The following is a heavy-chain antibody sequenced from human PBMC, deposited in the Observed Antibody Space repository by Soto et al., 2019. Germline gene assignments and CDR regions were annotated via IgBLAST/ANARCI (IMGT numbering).Heavy chain of an antibody. Sequence: PGESLKISCAASGFTFSDYAMHWVRQAPGKGLEWVAVVSYDGNIKFYADSVKGRFTISRDNSKNTVYLQMNSLRAEDTAVYYCARPLYSGSYSDYYFDYWGQGTLVTVSS. D-gene: IGHD1-26*01. CDR1: GFTFSDYA. CDR2: VSYDGNIK. V-gene: IGHV3-30-3*01. CDR3: ARPLYSGSYSDYYFDY. J-gene: IGHJ4*02.